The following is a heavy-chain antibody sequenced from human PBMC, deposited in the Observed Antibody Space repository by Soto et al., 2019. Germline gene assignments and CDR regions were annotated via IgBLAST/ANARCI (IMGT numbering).Heavy chain of an antibody. V-gene: IGHV3-21*01. CDR2: ISSSSSYI. D-gene: IGHD2-15*01. CDR3: AREDIVVVVAGYYGMDV. Sequence: GGSLRLSCAASGFTFSSYSMNWVRQAPGKGLEWVSSISSSSSYIYYADSVKGRFTISRDNAKNSLYLQMNSLRAEDTAVYYCAREDIVVVVAGYYGMDVWGQGTTVTVSS. CDR1: GFTFSSYS. J-gene: IGHJ6*02.